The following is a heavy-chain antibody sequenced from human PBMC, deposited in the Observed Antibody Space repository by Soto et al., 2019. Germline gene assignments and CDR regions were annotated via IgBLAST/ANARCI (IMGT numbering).Heavy chain of an antibody. CDR3: AVSLVVTTDAFDI. D-gene: IGHD2-21*02. Sequence: QVQLVESGGGVVQPGRSLRLSCAASGFTFSSYGMHWVRQAPGKGLEWVAVISYDGSNKYYADSVKGRFTISRDNSKNTLYLQMNSLRAEDTAGYYCAVSLVVTTDAFDIWGQGTMVTVSS. CDR1: GFTFSSYG. J-gene: IGHJ3*02. CDR2: ISYDGSNK. V-gene: IGHV3-30*03.